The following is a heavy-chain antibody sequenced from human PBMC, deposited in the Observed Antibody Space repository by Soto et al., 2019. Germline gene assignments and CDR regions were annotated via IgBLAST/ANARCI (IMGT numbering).Heavy chain of an antibody. J-gene: IGHJ6*02. CDR3: ARTSAAGKNYNGMDG. CDR1: GYSFTSYW. Sequence: PGESLKISCKGSGYSFTSYWIGWGRQIPWKGLEWMGIIYPGDSDTRYSPSFQGQVTISADKSISTAYLQWSSLKASDTAMYYCARTSAAGKNYNGMDGWGQGTTVTVSS. CDR2: IYPGDSDT. D-gene: IGHD6-13*01. V-gene: IGHV5-51*01.